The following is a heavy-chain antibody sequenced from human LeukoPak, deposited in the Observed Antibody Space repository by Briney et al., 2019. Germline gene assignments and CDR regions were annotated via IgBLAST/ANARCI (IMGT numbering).Heavy chain of an antibody. CDR3: VPKGTEGY. V-gene: IGHV3-64D*06. CDR1: GLTFSNYA. CDR2: ISPNGDRA. J-gene: IGHJ4*02. Sequence: GGSLRLSCSASGLTFSNYAMHWVRQAPGKGLEYVSAISPNGDRAYYADSVTGRFTISRDNSKNTLYLQMSSLRPEDTAVYYCVPKGTEGYWGQGTLVTVSS.